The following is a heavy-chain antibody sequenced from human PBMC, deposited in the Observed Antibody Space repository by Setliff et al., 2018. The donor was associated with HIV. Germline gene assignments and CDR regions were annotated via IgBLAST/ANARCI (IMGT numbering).Heavy chain of an antibody. J-gene: IGHJ4*02. D-gene: IGHD1-26*01. CDR3: ARRAAATTNFDY. V-gene: IGHV4-61*02. Sequence: SETLSLTCTVSGGSVANGTHYWSWIRQPAGKGLEWIGRIYTSGSTDYNPSLKSRVTISLDTSENQFSLKLNSVTAADTAVYYCARRAAATTNFDYWGQGTLVTVSS. CDR1: GGSVANGTHY. CDR2: IYTSGST.